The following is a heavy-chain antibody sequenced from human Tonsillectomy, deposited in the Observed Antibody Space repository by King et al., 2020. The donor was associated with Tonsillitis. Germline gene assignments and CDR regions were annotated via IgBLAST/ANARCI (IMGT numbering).Heavy chain of an antibody. CDR2: IKQVESEK. CDR3: ARDQRTWYDSSGYKNDY. V-gene: IGHV3-7*01. D-gene: IGHD3-22*01. Sequence: VQLVESGGGLVQPGGSLRLSCAASGFTFSAYWMSWVRQAPGKGREWVANIKQVESEKYSVDSVKGRFTISRDNATNSLYLQMNSLRAEDTAVYYCARDQRTWYDSSGYKNDYWGQGTLVTVSS. CDR1: GFTFSAYW. J-gene: IGHJ4*02.